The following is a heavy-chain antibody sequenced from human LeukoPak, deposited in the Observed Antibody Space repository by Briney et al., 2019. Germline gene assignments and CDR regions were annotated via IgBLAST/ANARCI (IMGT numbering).Heavy chain of an antibody. Sequence: GESLKISCQGSGSSFTTYWIGWVRQLPGKGLEWMGIIYPDDSDTRYSPSFQGQVTISADKSISTAYLQWSSLKASDTAMYYCARTIAVAGHIGYWGQGTLVTVSS. CDR1: GSSFTTYW. CDR3: ARTIAVAGHIGY. J-gene: IGHJ4*02. CDR2: IYPDDSDT. D-gene: IGHD6-19*01. V-gene: IGHV5-51*01.